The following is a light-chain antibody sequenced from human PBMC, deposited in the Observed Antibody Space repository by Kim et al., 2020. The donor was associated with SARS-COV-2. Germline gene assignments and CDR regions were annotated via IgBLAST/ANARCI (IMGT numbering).Light chain of an antibody. CDR2: DAS. CDR3: QQRDSWPPT. Sequence: EIVLTQSPATLSLSPGERATLSCRTSQGVSNYLAWYQQRPGQAPRLLIDDASHRATGVPARFSGSGSGTDFTLTITTLEPEDFAIYYCQQRDSWPPTFGQGTRLGIK. CDR1: QGVSNY. V-gene: IGKV3-11*01. J-gene: IGKJ5*01.